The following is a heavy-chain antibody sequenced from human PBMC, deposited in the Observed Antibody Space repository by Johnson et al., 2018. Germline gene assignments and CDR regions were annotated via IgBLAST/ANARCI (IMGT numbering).Heavy chain of an antibody. J-gene: IGHJ3*02. CDR3: ARGRGGYYDRSGYPGDAFDI. D-gene: IGHD3-22*01. V-gene: IGHV3-30*03. CDR1: GFTFSSYG. Sequence: QVQLVQSGGGLVKPGGSLRLSCAASGFTFSSYGMHWVRQAPGKGLEWVAVISYDGSNKYYADSVKGRFTISRDNSKNTLYLQMNSLRAEDTAVYYWARGRGGYYDRSGYPGDAFDIWGQGTMVTVSS. CDR2: ISYDGSNK.